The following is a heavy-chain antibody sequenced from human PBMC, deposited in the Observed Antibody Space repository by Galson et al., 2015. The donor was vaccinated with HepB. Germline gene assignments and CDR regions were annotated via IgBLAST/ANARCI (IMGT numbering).Heavy chain of an antibody. CDR2: IDPGHSDT. Sequence: QSGAEVKKPGESLKISCKGSGYTFSNYWIGWVRQMPGKGLEWMGIIDPGHSDTRYSPSFQGQVTFSVDKSISAAFLQWSSLKASDTAMYYCARRPQGYSSSFFDSWGQGTLVTVSS. CDR1: GYTFSNYW. J-gene: IGHJ4*02. D-gene: IGHD6-6*01. V-gene: IGHV5-51*01. CDR3: ARRPQGYSSSFFDS.